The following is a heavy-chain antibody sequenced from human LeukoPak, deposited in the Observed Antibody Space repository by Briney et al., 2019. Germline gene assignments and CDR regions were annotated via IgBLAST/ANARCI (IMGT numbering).Heavy chain of an antibody. J-gene: IGHJ6*03. V-gene: IGHV1-69*05. Sequence: GASVKVSCKASGGTFSSYAISWVRQAPGQGLEWMGGIIPIFGTANYAQKFQGRVTITTDESTSTAYMELSSLRSEDTAVYYCARAPDYGDYLDVWGKGTTVTVSS. CDR3: ARAPDYGDYLDV. CDR1: GGTFSSYA. CDR2: IIPIFGTA. D-gene: IGHD4-17*01.